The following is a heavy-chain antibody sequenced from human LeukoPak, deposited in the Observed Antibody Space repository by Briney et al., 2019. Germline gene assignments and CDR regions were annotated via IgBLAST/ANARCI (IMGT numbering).Heavy chain of an antibody. D-gene: IGHD1-26*01. J-gene: IGHJ4*02. CDR2: IHPGNSNI. CDR3: ARIGGSYYDFDY. CDR1: GYSFTNYW. V-gene: IGHV5-51*01. Sequence: GESLKISCKGSGYSFTNYWIGWVRQMPGKGLEWMGIIHPGNSNIRYSPSFEGQVTISADKSISTAYLQWSSLKASDTAMYYCARIGGSYYDFDYWGQGTLVTVSS.